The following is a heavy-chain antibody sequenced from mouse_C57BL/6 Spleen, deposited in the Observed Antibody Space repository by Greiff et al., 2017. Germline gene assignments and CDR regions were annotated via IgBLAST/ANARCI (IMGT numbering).Heavy chain of an antibody. Sequence: QVQLQQPGAELVKPGASVKMSCKASGYNFTSYWITWVKQRPGQGLEWIGDISPGSGSTNYNEKLQSKAPLTVDKSSSTAYMQLSSLTSENSAVYDCARYYGYDVRYFDVWGTGTTVTVSS. CDR3: ARYYGYDVRYFDV. J-gene: IGHJ1*03. CDR2: ISPGSGST. V-gene: IGHV1-55*01. D-gene: IGHD2-2*01. CDR1: GYNFTSYW.